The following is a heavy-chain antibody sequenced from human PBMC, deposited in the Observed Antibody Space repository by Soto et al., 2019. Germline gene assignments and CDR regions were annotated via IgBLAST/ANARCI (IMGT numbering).Heavy chain of an antibody. V-gene: IGHV4-31*03. D-gene: IGHD3-16*01. CDR2: IYYTGST. CDR1: GGSISSDFYY. CDR3: ARRWTALGAFDI. J-gene: IGHJ3*02. Sequence: QVQLQESGPGLVKPSQTLSLTCTVSGGSISSDFYYWNWIRQHPGKGLEWIGYIYYTGSTYYNPSLKSRVTISVDPSKNQFSLKLSSVTAADTAVYYCARRWTALGAFDIWGQGTVVTVSS.